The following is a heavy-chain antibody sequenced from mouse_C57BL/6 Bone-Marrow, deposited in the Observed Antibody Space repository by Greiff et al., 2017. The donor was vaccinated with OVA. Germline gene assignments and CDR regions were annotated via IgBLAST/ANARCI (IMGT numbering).Heavy chain of an antibody. Sequence: QVQLQQPGAELVKPGASVKMSCKASGYTFTSYWITWVKQRPGQGLEWIGDIYPGSGSTNYNEKFKSKATLTVDTSSSTAYMQLSSLTSEDSAVYCGARYSNQGWGAMDYWGQGTSVTVSS. CDR2: IYPGSGST. J-gene: IGHJ4*01. CDR3: ARYSNQGWGAMDY. V-gene: IGHV1-55*01. D-gene: IGHD2-5*01. CDR1: GYTFTSYW.